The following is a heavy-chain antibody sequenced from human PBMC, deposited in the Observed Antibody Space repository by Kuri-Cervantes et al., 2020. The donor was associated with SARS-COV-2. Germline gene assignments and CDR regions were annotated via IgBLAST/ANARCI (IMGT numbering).Heavy chain of an antibody. CDR3: AREQISLIVLQSGTFAI. V-gene: IGHV6-1*01. D-gene: IGHD3-22*01. Sequence: SQTLSLTCAISGESVSSNSAAWDWIRQSPSRGLEWLGRTYYSSQWYTDYSPSVKSRIIIRSDTSKNHVSLQLNSVTPEDTAVYYCAREQISLIVLQSGTFAIWGQGTMVTVSS. CDR1: GESVSSNSAA. J-gene: IGHJ3*02. CDR2: TYYSSQWYT.